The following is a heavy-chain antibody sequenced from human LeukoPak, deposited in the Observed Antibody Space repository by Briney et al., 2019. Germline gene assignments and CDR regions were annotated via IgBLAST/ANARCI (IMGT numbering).Heavy chain of an antibody. D-gene: IGHD5-12*01. CDR3: ARDRSGYSGYDSDIKSQRPNWFDP. V-gene: IGHV3-7*01. CDR2: IKQDGSEK. CDR1: GFTFSNNW. J-gene: IGHJ5*02. Sequence: PGGSLRLSCAASGFTFSNNWMTWVRRAPGKGLEWVANIKQDGSEKYYVDSVKGRFTISRDNAKTSLYLQVNSLRAEDTAVYYCARDRSGYSGYDSDIKSQRPNWFDPWGQGTLVTVSS.